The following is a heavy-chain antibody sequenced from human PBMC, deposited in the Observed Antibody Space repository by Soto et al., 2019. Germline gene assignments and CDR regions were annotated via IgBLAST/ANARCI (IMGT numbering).Heavy chain of an antibody. V-gene: IGHV3-48*01. D-gene: IGHD2-15*01. CDR3: ARGRGCSGGSCFSDS. CDR1: GFTFSSYS. J-gene: IGHJ5*01. Sequence: EVQLVESGGDLVQPGGSLILSCAASGFTFSSYSMNWVRQAPGKGLEWVSYISSTSSAIYYADSVKGRFTISRDNAKNSLYLQMHSLRAEDAAVYYCARGRGCSGGSCFSDSWGQGTLVTVSS. CDR2: ISSTSSAI.